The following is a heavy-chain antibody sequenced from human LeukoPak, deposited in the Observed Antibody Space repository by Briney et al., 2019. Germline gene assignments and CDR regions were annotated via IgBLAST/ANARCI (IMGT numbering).Heavy chain of an antibody. CDR3: ARDLKWGYFDH. V-gene: IGHV3-30*04. J-gene: IGHJ4*02. D-gene: IGHD7-27*01. Sequence: PGGSLRLSCAASGFTFSNYAMHWVRQAPGKGLEWVAVISYDGGHQFYPDSVKGRFTISRDTSKDTLFLQMNSLRAEDTAIYYCARDLKWGYFDHWGQGALVTVSS. CDR2: ISYDGGHQ. CDR1: GFTFSNYA.